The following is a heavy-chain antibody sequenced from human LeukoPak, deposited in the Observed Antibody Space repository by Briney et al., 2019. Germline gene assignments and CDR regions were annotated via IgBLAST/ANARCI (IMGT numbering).Heavy chain of an antibody. CDR3: AGYYDSSGYPPESVDY. V-gene: IGHV3-7*01. CDR2: IKQDGSEK. J-gene: IGHJ4*02. CDR1: GFTFSIFL. D-gene: IGHD3-22*01. Sequence: GGSLRLSCAASGFTFSIFLMSWVRQAPGKGLEWVANIKQDGSEKYSVASVKGRFTISSDNATNSLYLQMNRRSAEDTAVYYCAGYYDSSGYPPESVDYWGQGTLVTVSS.